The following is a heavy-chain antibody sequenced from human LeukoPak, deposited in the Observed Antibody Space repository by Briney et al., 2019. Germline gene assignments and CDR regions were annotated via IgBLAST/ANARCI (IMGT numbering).Heavy chain of an antibody. CDR1: GYTFTGYY. CDR3: ARVLDRLGSSWGIDHAFDI. V-gene: IGHV1-2*02. J-gene: IGHJ3*02. Sequence: VKVSCKASGYTFTGYYMHWVRQAPGQGLEWMGWINPNSGGTNYAQKFQGRVTMTRDTSISTAYMELSRLRSGDTAVYYCARVLDRLGSSWGIDHAFDIWGQGTMVTVSS. CDR2: INPNSGGT. D-gene: IGHD6-13*01.